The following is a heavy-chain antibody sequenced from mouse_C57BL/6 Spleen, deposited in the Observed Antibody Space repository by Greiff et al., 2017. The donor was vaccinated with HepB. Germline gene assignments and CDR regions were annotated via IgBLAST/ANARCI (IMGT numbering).Heavy chain of an antibody. CDR1: GYTFTDYY. V-gene: IGHV1-26*01. CDR2: INPNNGGT. Sequence: VQLQQSGPELVKPGASVKISCKASGYTFTDYYMHWVKQSHGKSLEWIGDINPNNGGTSYNQKFKGKATLTVDKSSSTAYMELRSLTSEDSAVYYCDYRLAPYGLGNYFDYWGQGTTLTVSS. CDR3: DYRLAPYGLGNYFDY. D-gene: IGHD1-1*02. J-gene: IGHJ2*01.